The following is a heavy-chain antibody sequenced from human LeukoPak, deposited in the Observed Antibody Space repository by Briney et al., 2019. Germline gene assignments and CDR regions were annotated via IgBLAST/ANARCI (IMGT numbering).Heavy chain of an antibody. D-gene: IGHD3-22*01. CDR1: GFTFSDYY. CDR2: ISYDGSNK. CDR3: AKVHLTYYYDSSGYGFQDY. V-gene: IGHV3-30*18. J-gene: IGHJ4*02. Sequence: PGGSLRLSCAASGFTFSDYYMSWVRQAPGKGLEWVAVISYDGSNKYYGDSVKGRFTVSRDNSKNTVYLQMNSLRAEDTAVYYCAKVHLTYYYDSSGYGFQDYWGQGTLVTVSS.